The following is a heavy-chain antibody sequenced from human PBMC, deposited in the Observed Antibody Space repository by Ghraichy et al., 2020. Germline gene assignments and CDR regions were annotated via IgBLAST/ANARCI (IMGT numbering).Heavy chain of an antibody. D-gene: IGHD5-12*01. V-gene: IGHV3-74*01. CDR3: ARDRVEVAAEEEGYYYYGMDV. CDR2: INSDGSST. Sequence: GGSLRLSCAASGFTFSSYWMHWVRQAPGKGLVWVSRINSDGSSTSYADSVKGRFTISRDNAKNTLYLQMNSLRAEDTAVYYCARDRVEVAAEEEGYYYYGMDVWGQGTTVTVSS. J-gene: IGHJ6*02. CDR1: GFTFSSYW.